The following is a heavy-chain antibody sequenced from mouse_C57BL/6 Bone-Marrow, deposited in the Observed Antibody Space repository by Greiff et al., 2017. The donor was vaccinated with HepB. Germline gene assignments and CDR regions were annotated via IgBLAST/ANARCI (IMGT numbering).Heavy chain of an antibody. J-gene: IGHJ2*01. CDR1: GFTFSSYG. Sequence: EVHLVESGGDLVKPGGSLKLSCAASGFTFSSYGMSWVRQTPDKRLEWVATISSGGSYTYYPDSVKGRFTISRDNAKNTLYLQMSSLKSEDTAMYYCARRVRVFFDYWGRGTTLTVSS. CDR3: ARRVRVFFDY. D-gene: IGHD2-1*01. CDR2: ISSGGSYT. V-gene: IGHV5-6*01.